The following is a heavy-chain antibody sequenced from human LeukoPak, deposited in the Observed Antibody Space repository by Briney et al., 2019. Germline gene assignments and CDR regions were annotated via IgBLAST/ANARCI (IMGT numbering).Heavy chain of an antibody. CDR1: GLTLSGYW. CDR2: IDSDGSGT. CDR3: ARDEPDYGLY. D-gene: IGHD4-17*01. J-gene: IGHJ4*02. V-gene: IGHV3-74*01. Sequence: GGSLRLSCSASGLTLSGYWMHWVRQIPGKGLVWVSRIDSDGSGTSYADSVKGRFTISRENAKNSLYLQMNSLRAEDTAVYYCARDEPDYGLYWGQGTLVTVSS.